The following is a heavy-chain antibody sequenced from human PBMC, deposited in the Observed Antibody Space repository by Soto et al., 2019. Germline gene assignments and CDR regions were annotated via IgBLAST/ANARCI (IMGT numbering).Heavy chain of an antibody. Sequence: GGSLRLSCAASGFTFSSYAMSWVRQAPGKGLEWVSAISSSGGSTYYADSVKGRFTISRDNSKNTLYLQMNSLRAEDTAVYYCAKDLRGDYGIDYWGQGTLVTVSS. CDR3: AKDLRGDYGIDY. V-gene: IGHV3-23*01. CDR1: GFTFSSYA. D-gene: IGHD4-17*01. J-gene: IGHJ4*02. CDR2: ISSSGGST.